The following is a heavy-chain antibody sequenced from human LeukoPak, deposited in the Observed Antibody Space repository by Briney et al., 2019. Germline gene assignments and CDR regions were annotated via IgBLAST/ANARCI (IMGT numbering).Heavy chain of an antibody. CDR3: ANLIGSRAYFFYF. V-gene: IGHV3-64*01. CDR2: ISSNGGST. J-gene: IGHJ4*02. Sequence: GGSLRLSCAASGFTFSSYAMHWVRQAPGKGLEYVSAISSNGGSTYYANSVKGRFTISRDNSKNTLYLQMGSLRAEDMAVYYWANLIGSRAYFFYFWGQGTLVTVSS. CDR1: GFTFSSYA. D-gene: IGHD3-16*02.